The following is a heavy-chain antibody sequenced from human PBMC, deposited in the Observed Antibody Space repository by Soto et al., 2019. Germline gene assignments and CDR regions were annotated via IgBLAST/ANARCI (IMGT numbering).Heavy chain of an antibody. D-gene: IGHD4-17*01. CDR1: GVTFTTYS. CDR2: INSDSSTI. CDR3: AREPSGGDDYPDPRES. V-gene: IGHV3-48*02. Sequence: XGSLRLSCSASGVTFTTYSMHWVRQAPGKGLQWVAYINSDSSTIYYADSVKGRFTISRDNAKNSLYLQLTSLRDEDTAVYYCAREPSGGDDYPDPRESWGQGTLVTVSS. J-gene: IGHJ5*01.